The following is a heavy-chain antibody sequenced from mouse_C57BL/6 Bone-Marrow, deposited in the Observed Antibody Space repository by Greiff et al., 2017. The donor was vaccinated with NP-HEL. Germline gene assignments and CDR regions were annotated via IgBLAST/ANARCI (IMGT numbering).Heavy chain of an antibody. D-gene: IGHD3-3*01. Sequence: VQLQQPGAELVKPGASVKLSCKASGYTFTSYWMQWVKQRPGQGLEWIGEIDPSASYTNYNQKFKGKATLTVDTSASTAYMQLSSLTSEDSAVYYCAREGAGPWFAYWGQGTLVTVSA. CDR3: AREGAGPWFAY. CDR1: GYTFTSYW. J-gene: IGHJ3*01. V-gene: IGHV1-50*01. CDR2: IDPSASYT.